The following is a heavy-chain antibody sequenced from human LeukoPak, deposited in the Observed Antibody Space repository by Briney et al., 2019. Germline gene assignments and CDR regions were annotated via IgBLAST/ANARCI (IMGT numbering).Heavy chain of an antibody. D-gene: IGHD2-15*01. J-gene: IGHJ5*02. CDR3: ARDHYCSGGSCYPSNWFDP. CDR2: IIPILGIA. V-gene: IGHV1-69*04. CDR1: GGTFSSYA. Sequence: SVKVSCKASGGTFSSYAISWVRQTPGQGLEWMGRIIPILGIANYAQKFQGRVTITADKSTSTAYMELSSLRSEDTAVYYCARDHYCSGGSCYPSNWFDPWGQGTLVTVSS.